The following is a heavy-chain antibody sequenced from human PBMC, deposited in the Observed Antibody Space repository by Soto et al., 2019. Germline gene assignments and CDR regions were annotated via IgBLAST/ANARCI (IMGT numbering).Heavy chain of an antibody. CDR3: ARPTTYYYDSSGYTPYYYYGMDA. CDR2: IYPGDSET. CDR1: GYSFTSYW. D-gene: IGHD3-22*01. V-gene: IGHV5-51*01. J-gene: IGHJ6*02. Sequence: PGESLKISCKGSGYSFTSYWIGWVRQMPGKGLEWMGIIYPGDSETKYSPSFQGQVTISADKSINTAYLQWISLKASDTAMYYCARPTTYYYDSSGYTPYYYYGMDAWGQGTTVTVSS.